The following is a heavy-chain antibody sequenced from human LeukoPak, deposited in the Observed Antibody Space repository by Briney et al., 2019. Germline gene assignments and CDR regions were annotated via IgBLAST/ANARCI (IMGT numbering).Heavy chain of an antibody. CDR2: IIPILGIA. V-gene: IGHV1-69*04. CDR1: GGTFSSYA. Sequence: SVKVSCKASGGTFSSYAISWVRQAPGQGLEWMGRIIPILGIANYAQKFQGRVTITADRSTSTAYMELSSLRSEDTAVYYCAKGKEELRFLEWLLYPPFDYWGQGTLVTVSS. D-gene: IGHD3-3*01. CDR3: AKGKEELRFLEWLLYPPFDY. J-gene: IGHJ4*02.